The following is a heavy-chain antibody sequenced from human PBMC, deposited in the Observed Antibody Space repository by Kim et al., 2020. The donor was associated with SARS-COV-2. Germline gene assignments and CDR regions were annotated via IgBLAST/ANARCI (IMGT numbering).Heavy chain of an antibody. J-gene: IGHJ4*02. D-gene: IGHD3-16*01. CDR3: AINLATDLWQPFDY. Sequence: EESVKGRFTLVSDNPKNTLYVQMNRLRAEDTAVYYCAINLATDLWQPFDYWGQGTLVTVPS. V-gene: IGHV3-23*01.